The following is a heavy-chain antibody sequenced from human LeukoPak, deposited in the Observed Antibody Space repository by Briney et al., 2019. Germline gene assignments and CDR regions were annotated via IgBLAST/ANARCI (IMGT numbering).Heavy chain of an antibody. V-gene: IGHV3-23*01. J-gene: IGHJ4*02. D-gene: IGHD6-19*01. CDR1: GFTFSSYA. CDR2: ISGSGGST. Sequence: GGSLRLSCAASGFTFSSYAMSWVRQVPGKGPEWVSAISGSGGSTYHADSVKGRFTISRDNSKNTLYLQMNSLRVEDTAVYYCAKGSSDWSGPTGVFDYWGQGTLVTVSS. CDR3: AKGSSDWSGPTGVFDY.